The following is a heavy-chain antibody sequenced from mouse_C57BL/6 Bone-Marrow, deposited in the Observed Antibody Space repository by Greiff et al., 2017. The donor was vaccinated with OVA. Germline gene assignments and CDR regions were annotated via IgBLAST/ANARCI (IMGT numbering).Heavy chain of an antibody. CDR1: GFTFSSYA. D-gene: IGHD1-1*01. V-gene: IGHV5-9-1*02. CDR2: ISSGGDYI. Sequence: EVKLVESGAGLVKPGGSLKLSCAASGFTFSSYAMPWVRQTPEQRLEWVAYISSGGDYIYYADTVKGRFTISRDNARNTLYLQMSSLKSADTAMYYCTRAKYYGSNQFAYWGKGTLVTVSA. CDR3: TRAKYYGSNQFAY. J-gene: IGHJ3*01.